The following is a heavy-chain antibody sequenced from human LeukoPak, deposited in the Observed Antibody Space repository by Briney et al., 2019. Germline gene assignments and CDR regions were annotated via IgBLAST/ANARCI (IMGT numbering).Heavy chain of an antibody. CDR3: AKASVRWFMVF. CDR2: ISGSGGST. D-gene: IGHD3/OR15-3a*01. V-gene: IGHV3-23*01. CDR1: GFTFSNYA. J-gene: IGHJ4*02. Sequence: GGSLRLSCAASGFTFSNYALHWVRQAPGKGLEWVSAISGSGGSTYYADSVKGRFTISRDNSKNTLYLQMNSLRAEDTAVYYCAKASVRWFMVFWGQGTLVTVSS.